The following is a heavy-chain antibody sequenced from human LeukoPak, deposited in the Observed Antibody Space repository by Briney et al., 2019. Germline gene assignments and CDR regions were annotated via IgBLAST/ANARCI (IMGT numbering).Heavy chain of an antibody. V-gene: IGHV3-23*01. CDR1: GSTFSSYS. CDR2: ISGSGGST. D-gene: IGHD4-17*01. Sequence: GGSLRLSCAASGSTFSSYSMNWVRQAPGKGLEWVSVISGSGGSTYYADSVKGRFTISRDNSKNTLYLQMNSLRAEDTAVYYCAKEIYGDSTGGRFQHWGQGTLVTVSS. J-gene: IGHJ1*01. CDR3: AKEIYGDSTGGRFQH.